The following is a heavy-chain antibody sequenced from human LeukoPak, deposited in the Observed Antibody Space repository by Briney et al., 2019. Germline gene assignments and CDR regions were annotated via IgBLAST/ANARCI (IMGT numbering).Heavy chain of an antibody. V-gene: IGHV3-13*01. CDR1: GFTFSSYD. Sequence: PGGSLRLSCAASGFTFSSYDMHWVRQATGKGLEWVSAIGTAGDTYYPGSVKGRFTISRENAKNSLYLQMNSLRAEDTAVYYCARGHDYGDLFDYWGQGTLVTVSS. D-gene: IGHD4-17*01. CDR2: IGTAGDT. J-gene: IGHJ4*02. CDR3: ARGHDYGDLFDY.